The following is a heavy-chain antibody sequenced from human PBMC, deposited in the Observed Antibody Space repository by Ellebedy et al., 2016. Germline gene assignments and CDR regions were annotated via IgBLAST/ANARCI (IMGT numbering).Heavy chain of an antibody. CDR1: GFTFSNAW. J-gene: IGHJ4*02. CDR2: IKTKAEGGTT. CDR3: LGIIRGVTRNYY. D-gene: IGHD3-10*01. V-gene: IGHV3-15*05. Sequence: GGSLRLXXAASGFTFSNAWMTWVRQAPGKGLEWVGRIKTKAEGGTTDYAAPVKGRFTISRDDSKTTLYLEMNSLKIEDTAVYYCLGIIRGVTRNYYWGQGTLVTVSS.